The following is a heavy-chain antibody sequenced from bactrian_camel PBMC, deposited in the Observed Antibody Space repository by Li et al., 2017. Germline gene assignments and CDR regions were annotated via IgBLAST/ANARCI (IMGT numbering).Heavy chain of an antibody. D-gene: IGHD6*01. CDR3: ATDGPGGGAWYIDY. J-gene: IGHJ4*01. Sequence: VQLVESGGGSVQAGGSLKLSCAASGYTAKTCSWNWYRQSPGKGRELVPSLFANGGTYYHDSVKGRFTFAQDNTENAVSLQMNSLKPEDTAVYYCATDGPGGGAWYIDYWGQGTQVTVS. V-gene: IGHV3S10*01. CDR1: GYTAKTCS. CDR2: LFANGGT.